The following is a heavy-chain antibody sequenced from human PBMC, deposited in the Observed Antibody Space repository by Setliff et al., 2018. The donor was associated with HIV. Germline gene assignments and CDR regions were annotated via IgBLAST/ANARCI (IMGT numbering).Heavy chain of an antibody. V-gene: IGHV1-69*10. Sequence: SVKVSCKASGDIFSTHAMNWVRQAPGLGLEYMGGVVPISGMPHYVQKFQGRVTITTDTSTSTVYMELSSLKSEDTALYFCASAIRSRTQPFDFWGQGTLVTVSS. CDR1: GDIFSTHA. CDR2: VVPISGMP. J-gene: IGHJ4*02. CDR3: ASAIRSRTQPFDF. D-gene: IGHD2-15*01.